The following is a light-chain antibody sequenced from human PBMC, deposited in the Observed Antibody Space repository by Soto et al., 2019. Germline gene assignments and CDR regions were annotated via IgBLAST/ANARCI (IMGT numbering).Light chain of an antibody. CDR3: EQYDSPPPWT. CDR2: DAS. Sequence: DIQLTQSPSSLSASVGDRVTITCRASESVTIWLAWYQQKPGKAPRLLSYDASNLEGGVPSRFSASGSGTEFTLTISSLQPDDFSTYYCEQYDSPPPWTFGQGTK. CDR1: ESVTIW. J-gene: IGKJ1*01. V-gene: IGKV1-5*01.